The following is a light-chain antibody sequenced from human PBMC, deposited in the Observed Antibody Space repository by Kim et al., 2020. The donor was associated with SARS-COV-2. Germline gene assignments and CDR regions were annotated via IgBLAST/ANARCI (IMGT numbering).Light chain of an antibody. J-gene: IGLJ2*01. CDR3: QVWDSSTVV. Sequence: SVARGQTARITCGGNNIGSKNVHWYQQKPGQAPVLVIYRDSNRPSGIPERFSGSNSGNTATLTISRAQAGDEADYDCQVWDSSTVVFGGGTKLTV. CDR1: NIGSKN. CDR2: RDS. V-gene: IGLV3-9*01.